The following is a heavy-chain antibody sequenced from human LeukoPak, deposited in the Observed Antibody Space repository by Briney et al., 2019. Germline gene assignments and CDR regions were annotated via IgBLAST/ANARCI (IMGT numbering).Heavy chain of an antibody. D-gene: IGHD6-19*01. V-gene: IGHV3-74*01. J-gene: IGHJ4*02. CDR3: ATKQWLAPPPDS. Sequence: GGSLRLSCASSVFTFSKYWMLWVRHAPGKGLESVSRINTDGTVTTYADSVKGRFTVSRDNADNTMFLQMNSVRDEDTAVYYCATKQWLAPPPDSWGQGTPVTVS. CDR1: VFTFSKYW. CDR2: INTDGTVT.